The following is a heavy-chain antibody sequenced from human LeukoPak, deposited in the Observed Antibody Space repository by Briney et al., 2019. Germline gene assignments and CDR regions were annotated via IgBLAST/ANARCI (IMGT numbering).Heavy chain of an antibody. D-gene: IGHD4-17*01. V-gene: IGHV4-59*08. CDR1: GGSISSYY. Sequence: PSETLSLTCTVSGGSISSYYWSWIRQPPGKGLEWIGYIYCSGSTNYNPSLKSRVTISVDTSKNQFSLKLSSVTAADTAVYYCARSVPTTVTTEGIVVSGHFDYWGQGTLVTVSS. CDR3: ARSVPTTVTTEGIVVSGHFDY. J-gene: IGHJ4*02. CDR2: IYCSGST.